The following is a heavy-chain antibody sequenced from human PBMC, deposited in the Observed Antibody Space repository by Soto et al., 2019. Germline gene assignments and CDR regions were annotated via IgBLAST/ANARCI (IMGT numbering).Heavy chain of an antibody. D-gene: IGHD5-12*01. CDR1: GFTFNSYW. V-gene: IGHV3-74*01. Sequence: EVQLVESGGGLVQPGGSLRLSCAASGFTFNSYWMHWVRQAPGKGLVWVSRLNPDGGTTNYADSVKGRFTISRDNARNTLYLQMNSLRAEDTAVYYCARDGYPAWVYGVDVWGQGTTVTVSS. CDR3: ARDGYPAWVYGVDV. CDR2: LNPDGGTT. J-gene: IGHJ6*02.